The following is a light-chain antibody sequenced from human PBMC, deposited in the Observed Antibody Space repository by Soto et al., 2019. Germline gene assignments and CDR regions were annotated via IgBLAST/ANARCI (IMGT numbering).Light chain of an antibody. V-gene: IGKV1-39*01. CDR1: QSISSS. Sequence: DIQMTQSPSSLSASVGDRVTITCRTSQSISSSLNWYQQKPGQAPNLLIYAASSLQSGVPFRFSGSGSGTDFTLTINSLQPEDVATYYCQQSYGTPLFTFGPGTTVDLK. CDR2: AAS. CDR3: QQSYGTPLFT. J-gene: IGKJ3*01.